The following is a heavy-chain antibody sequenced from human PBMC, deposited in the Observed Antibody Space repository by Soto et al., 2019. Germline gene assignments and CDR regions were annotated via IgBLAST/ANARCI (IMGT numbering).Heavy chain of an antibody. Sequence: SETLSLTCTVSGGSISSGGYYWTWIRQHPGKGLEWIGYIYYSGITYYNPSLKSRVTISVDTSKNQFSLKLSSVTTADTAVYYCAQDITAAAGYYFEYWGQGTLVTVSS. V-gene: IGHV4-31*03. CDR3: AQDITAAAGYYFEY. CDR1: GGSISSGGYY. CDR2: IYYSGIT. D-gene: IGHD6-13*01. J-gene: IGHJ4*02.